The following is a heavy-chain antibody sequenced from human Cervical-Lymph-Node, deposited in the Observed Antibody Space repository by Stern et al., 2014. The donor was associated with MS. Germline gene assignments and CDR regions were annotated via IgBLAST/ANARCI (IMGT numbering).Heavy chain of an antibody. CDR3: ARSHGSSGWYAY. J-gene: IGHJ4*02. CDR1: GFSLSTSGMS. Sequence: QVTLQESGPALVKPTQTLKLTCSFSGFSLSTSGMSVTWIRQSPGTALEWLALIEWDDEKYYNTSLRTRLAISKDTSKNQVVLTMTNMDPVDTGTYYCARSHGSSGWYAYWGQGTLVTVSS. V-gene: IGHV2-70*01. CDR2: IEWDDEK. D-gene: IGHD6-19*01.